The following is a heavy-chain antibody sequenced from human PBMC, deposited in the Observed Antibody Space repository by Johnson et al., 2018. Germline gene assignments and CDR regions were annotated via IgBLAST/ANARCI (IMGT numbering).Heavy chain of an antibody. CDR1: GFTFSSYW. V-gene: IGHV3-74*01. CDR2: INSDGSST. CDR3: SRDGVVVVAATPDYYYYYMDV. D-gene: IGHD2-15*01. Sequence: VQLQESGGGLVQPGGSLRLSCAASGFTFSSYWMHWVRQAPGKGLVWVSRINSDGSSTSYADSVKGRFTISRDNATNTLYLQMNSLRAEDTAVYYCSRDGVVVVAATPDYYYYYMDVWGKGTTVTVSS. J-gene: IGHJ6*03.